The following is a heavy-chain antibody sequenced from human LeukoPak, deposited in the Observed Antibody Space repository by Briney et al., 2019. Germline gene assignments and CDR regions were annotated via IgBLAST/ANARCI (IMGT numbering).Heavy chain of an antibody. J-gene: IGHJ4*02. CDR2: IYTSGST. CDR1: GGSISSYY. CDR3: AREGSYYDSSGYYYPFDY. D-gene: IGHD3-22*01. Sequence: KTSETLSLTCTVSGGSISSYYWSWIRQPAGKGLEWIGRIYTSGSTNYNPSLKSRVTMSVDTSKNQSSLKLSSVTAADTAVYYCAREGSYYDSSGYYYPFDYWGQGTLVTVSS. V-gene: IGHV4-4*07.